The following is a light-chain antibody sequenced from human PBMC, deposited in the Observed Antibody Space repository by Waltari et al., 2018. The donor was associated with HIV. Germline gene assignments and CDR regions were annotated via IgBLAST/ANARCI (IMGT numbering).Light chain of an antibody. CDR3: NSRDSSGYV. J-gene: IGLJ1*01. Sequence: SSELTQDPAVSVALGQTVRLTCQGDSLRSYYASWYQQKPGQAPVLVIYGKNNRPSGIPDRFSGSSSGNTASLTITGAQAEDEADYYCNSRDSSGYVFGTGTKVTVL. CDR2: GKN. V-gene: IGLV3-19*01. CDR1: SLRSYY.